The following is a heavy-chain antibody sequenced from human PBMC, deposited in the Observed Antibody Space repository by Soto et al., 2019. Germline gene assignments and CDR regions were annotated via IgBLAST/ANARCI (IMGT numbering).Heavy chain of an antibody. CDR2: ISRSGST. CDR3: ARGRTAALIETRLFRVLFDL. J-gene: IGHJ4*01. CDR1: GGSLGGFP. D-gene: IGHD3-10*01. V-gene: IGHV4-34*01. Sequence: QVQLQQWGAGLLKPSETLSLTCAVSGGSLGGFPWSWIRQPPGKGLEWIGEISRSGSTDFGPSLKSRVTMSMDTSRNQVSLNLSSVTDADTAVYYCARGRTAALIETRLFRVLFDLWGHGNLVTVSS.